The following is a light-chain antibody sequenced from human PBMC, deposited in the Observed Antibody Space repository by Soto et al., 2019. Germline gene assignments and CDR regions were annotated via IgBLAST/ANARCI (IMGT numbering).Light chain of an antibody. V-gene: IGLV2-14*01. CDR3: STDTSSSTPYV. Sequence: QSVLTQPASVSGSPGQSITISCTGTSSDVGRYNYVSWYQQHPGKAPKLMIYDVSNRPSGVSNRFSGSKSGNTASLTISGLQAEDEADYYCSTDTSSSTPYVFGTGTKVTVL. CDR2: DVS. J-gene: IGLJ1*01. CDR1: SSDVGRYNY.